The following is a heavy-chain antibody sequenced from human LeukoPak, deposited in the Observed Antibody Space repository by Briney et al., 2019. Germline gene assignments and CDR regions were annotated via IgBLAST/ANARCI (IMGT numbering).Heavy chain of an antibody. CDR3: ATTHSQSSIAARLGVYAFDI. V-gene: IGHV1-24*01. D-gene: IGHD6-6*01. CDR1: GYTLTELS. J-gene: IGHJ3*02. Sequence: ASVKVSFKVSGYTLTELSMHWVRQAPGKGLEWVGGFDPEDGETIYAQKFQGRVTMTEDTSTDTAYMELSSLRSEDTAMYYCATTHSQSSIAARLGVYAFDIWGQGTMVTVSS. CDR2: FDPEDGET.